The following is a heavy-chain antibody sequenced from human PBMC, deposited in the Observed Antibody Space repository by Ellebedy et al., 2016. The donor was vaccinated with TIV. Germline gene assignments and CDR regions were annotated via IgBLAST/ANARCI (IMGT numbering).Heavy chain of an antibody. V-gene: IGHV4-59*08. CDR1: GGSISSYS. CDR2: ISYTGNT. Sequence: MPGGSLRLSCTVSGGSISSYSWSWIRQPPGKGLEWIGYISYTGNTNYNPSLKSRVTISVDTSKNQFSLKLSSVTAADTAVYYCARQGYRGYSYGATYTPFDYWGQGTLVTVSS. CDR3: ARQGYRGYSYGATYTPFDY. D-gene: IGHD5-18*01. J-gene: IGHJ4*02.